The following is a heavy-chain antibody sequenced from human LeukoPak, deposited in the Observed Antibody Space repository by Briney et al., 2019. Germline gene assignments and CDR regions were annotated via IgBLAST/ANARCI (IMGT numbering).Heavy chain of an antibody. V-gene: IGHV3-48*04. CDR2: IDSSGTTI. CDR1: GFIFSDFN. D-gene: IGHD6-13*01. J-gene: IGHJ3*02. CDR3: TREYSSSLWASDI. Sequence: GGSLRLSCAASGFIFSDFNMNWVRQAPGRGLEWVSHIDSSGTTIYYADSVKGRFTISRDNAKNSLHLQMNSLRGEDTAVYYCTREYSSSLWASDIGGQGTMVTVSS.